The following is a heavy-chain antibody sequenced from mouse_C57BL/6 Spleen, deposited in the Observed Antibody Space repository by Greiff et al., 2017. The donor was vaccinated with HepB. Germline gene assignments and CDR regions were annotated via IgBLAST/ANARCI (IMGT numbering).Heavy chain of an antibody. Sequence: QVQLQQPGAELVKPGASVKLSCKASGYTFTSYWMHWVKQRPGQGLEWIGMIHPNSGSTNYNEKFKSKVTLTVDKSSSTAYMQLSSLTSEDSAVYYCARDYGSSYWYFDVWGTGTTVTVSS. J-gene: IGHJ1*03. CDR3: ARDYGSSYWYFDV. V-gene: IGHV1-64*01. CDR1: GYTFTSYW. D-gene: IGHD1-1*01. CDR2: IHPNSGST.